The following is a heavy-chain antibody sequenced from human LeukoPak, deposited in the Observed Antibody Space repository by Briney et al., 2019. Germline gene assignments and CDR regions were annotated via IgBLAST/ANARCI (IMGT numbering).Heavy chain of an antibody. V-gene: IGHV3-23*01. CDR1: GFTFSSYA. CDR3: ARRSNPPGRIDH. D-gene: IGHD1-14*01. Sequence: GGSLRLSCAASGFTFSSYAMSWVRQAPGKGLEWVSAISGSGGSTYYADSVKGRFTISRDNSKNTLYLQMNSLRAEDTAVYYCARRSNPPGRIDHWGQGTLVTVSS. CDR2: ISGSGGST. J-gene: IGHJ4*02.